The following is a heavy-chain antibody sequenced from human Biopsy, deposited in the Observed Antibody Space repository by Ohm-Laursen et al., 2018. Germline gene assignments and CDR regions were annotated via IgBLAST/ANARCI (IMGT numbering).Heavy chain of an antibody. J-gene: IGHJ2*01. D-gene: IGHD6-25*01. CDR3: ARRSAANWYFNL. CDR2: ITYRGST. CDR1: DGSIDNYH. Sequence: GTLSLTCNVSDGSIDNYHWTWIRQAPGKTLEWIGSITYRGSTYYNPSLKSRVTVSIHTSRNQFSLKLTSVTAADTAVYYCARRSAANWYFNLWGRGTLVTVSS. V-gene: IGHV4-59*01.